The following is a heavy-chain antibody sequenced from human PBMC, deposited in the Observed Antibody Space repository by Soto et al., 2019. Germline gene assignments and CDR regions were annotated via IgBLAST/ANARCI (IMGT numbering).Heavy chain of an antibody. CDR2: IYSGGYT. D-gene: IGHD3-10*01. V-gene: IGHV3-53*01. CDR1: GFTVSNNY. Sequence: EVQLVESGGGLIQPGGSLRLSCAVSGFTVSNNYMSWVRQAPGKGLEGVSVIYSGGYTAYGDSVKGRFTISRDNSKNTLFLQRNGRGAEDPAVFSCAGRRGGGGYWGQGTLVTVSS. J-gene: IGHJ4*02. CDR3: AGRRGGGGY.